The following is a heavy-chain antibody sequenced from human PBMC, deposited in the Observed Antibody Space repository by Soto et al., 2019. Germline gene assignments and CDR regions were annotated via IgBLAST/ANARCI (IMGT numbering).Heavy chain of an antibody. CDR2: INPSGGST. CDR1: GYTFTSYY. J-gene: IGHJ4*02. CDR3: AKGTRWIAVAGTFFDY. Sequence: EASVKVSCKASGYTFTSYYMHWVRQAPGQGLEWMGIINPSGGSTSYAQKFQGRVTMTRDTSTSTVYMELSSLRSEDTAVYYCAKGTRWIAVAGTFFDYWGQGTLVTVSS. V-gene: IGHV1-46*01. D-gene: IGHD6-19*01.